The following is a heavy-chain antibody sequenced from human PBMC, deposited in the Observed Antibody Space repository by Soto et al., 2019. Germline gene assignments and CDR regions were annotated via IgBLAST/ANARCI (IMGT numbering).Heavy chain of an antibody. J-gene: IGHJ4*02. Sequence: SDTLSFTYTVSGVTIISSTYYWVWIRQPPGKRQEWIGSIYYSGSTYYNPSLKSRVTISVDTSKNQFSLKLSSVTAVDTAVYYCARPTNYDILTGYAHWGQGTLVTVS. D-gene: IGHD3-9*01. CDR2: IYYSGST. CDR3: ARPTNYDILTGYAH. V-gene: IGHV4-39*01. CDR1: GVTIISSTYY.